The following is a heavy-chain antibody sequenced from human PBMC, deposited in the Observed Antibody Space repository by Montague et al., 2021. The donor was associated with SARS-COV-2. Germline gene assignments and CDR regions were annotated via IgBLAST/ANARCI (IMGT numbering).Heavy chain of an antibody. D-gene: IGHD3-9*01. CDR2: TNYRSKWTS. CDR3: VRDTGSAQAGFDA. Sequence: CAISGDSVWSNTAAWNWIRQSPSGGLEWLGRTNYRSKWTSDYATSVEGRISIDPDTSKNQYFLHLRSVTPEDTGVYYCVRDTGSAQAGFDAWGQGTLVTVSS. J-gene: IGHJ5*02. CDR1: GDSVWSNTAA. V-gene: IGHV6-1*01.